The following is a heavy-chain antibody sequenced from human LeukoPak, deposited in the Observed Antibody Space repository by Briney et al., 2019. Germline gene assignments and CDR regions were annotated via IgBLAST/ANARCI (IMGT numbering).Heavy chain of an antibody. Sequence: GGSLRLSCTASEFTFGDYYMSWIRQAPGKGLEWISFISNSGHTIYYADSVRGRFTISRDNGKNSASLQMNSLKVEDTAVYYCAREDYGSNSFDLWGQGTLVTVSS. CDR3: AREDYGSNSFDL. V-gene: IGHV3-11*04. CDR2: ISNSGHTI. D-gene: IGHD3-22*01. CDR1: EFTFGDYY. J-gene: IGHJ4*02.